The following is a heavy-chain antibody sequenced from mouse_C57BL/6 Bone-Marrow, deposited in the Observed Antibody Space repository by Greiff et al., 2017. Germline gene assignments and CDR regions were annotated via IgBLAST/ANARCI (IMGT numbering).Heavy chain of an antibody. CDR3: ARSDYRGFAY. CDR1: GYAFSSSW. Sequence: QVHVKQSGPELVKPGASVKFSCKASGYAFSSSWMNWVKQRPGQGLEWIGRIYPGDGDTNYNGKFKGKATLTVDTSSSTAYMQLSSLTSEDSAVYFGARSDYRGFAYWGQGTLVTVSA. D-gene: IGHD5-5*01. V-gene: IGHV1-82*01. CDR2: IYPGDGDT. J-gene: IGHJ3*01.